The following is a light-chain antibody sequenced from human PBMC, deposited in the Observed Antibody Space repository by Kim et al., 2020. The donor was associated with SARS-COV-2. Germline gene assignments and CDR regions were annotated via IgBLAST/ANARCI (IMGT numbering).Light chain of an antibody. CDR2: NNN. CDR1: TSNIGKNY. J-gene: IGLJ3*02. CDR3: AVWDDSLVGWV. Sequence: SELTQPPSASGTPGQRVSISCSGITSNIGKNYVYWYQHFPGTAPKLLMYNNNQRPSGVPDRFSGSKSGTSASLAISGLRSEDEADYYFAVWDDSLVGWVFGGGTQLTVL. V-gene: IGLV1-47*02.